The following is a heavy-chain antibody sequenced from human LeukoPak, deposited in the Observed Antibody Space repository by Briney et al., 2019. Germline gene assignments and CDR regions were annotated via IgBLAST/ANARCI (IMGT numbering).Heavy chain of an antibody. CDR3: ARDRGSSSWYNWFDP. Sequence: PGGSLRLSCAASGFTVSSNYMSWVLQAPGKGLEWGSVIYSGGSTYYADSVKGRFTISRHNSKNTLYLQMNSLRAEDTAVYYCARDRGSSSWYNWFDPWGQGTLVTVSS. CDR1: GFTVSSNY. CDR2: IYSGGST. J-gene: IGHJ5*02. D-gene: IGHD6-13*01. V-gene: IGHV3-53*04.